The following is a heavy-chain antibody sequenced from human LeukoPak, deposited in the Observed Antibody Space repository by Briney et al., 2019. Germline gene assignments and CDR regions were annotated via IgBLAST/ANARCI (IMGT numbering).Heavy chain of an antibody. CDR1: GFTFRDQF. CDR3: DNRGY. CDR2: IRPKSDGGTA. D-gene: IGHD2/OR15-2a*01. Sequence: GGSLRLSCTTSGFTFRDQFITWFRQAPGEGLEWVAFIRPKSDGGTAEYAASVKGRFTMSRDDSRSIAYLDMNSLKTEDTAVYYCDNRGYWGQGTLVTVSS. V-gene: IGHV3-49*03. J-gene: IGHJ4*02.